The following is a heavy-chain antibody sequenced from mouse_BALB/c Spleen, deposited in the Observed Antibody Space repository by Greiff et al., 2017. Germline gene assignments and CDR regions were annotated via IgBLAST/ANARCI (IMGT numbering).Heavy chain of an antibody. CDR3: TRRHYGYGRVFAY. D-gene: IGHD2-2*01. J-gene: IGHJ3*01. CDR2: IDPETGGT. CDR1: GYTFTDYE. V-gene: IGHV1-15*01. Sequence: QVQLQQSGAELVRPGASVTLSCKASGYTFTDYEMHWVKQTPVHGLEWIGAIDPETGGTAYNQKFKGKATLTADKSSSTAYMELRSLTSEDSAVYYYTRRHYGYGRVFAYWGQGTLVTVSA.